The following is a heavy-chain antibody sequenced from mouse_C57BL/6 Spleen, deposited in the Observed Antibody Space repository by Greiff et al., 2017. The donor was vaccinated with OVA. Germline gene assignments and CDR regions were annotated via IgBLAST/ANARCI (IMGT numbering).Heavy chain of an antibody. Sequence: QVQLQQSGAELVRPGASVKLSCKASGYTFTDYYINWVNQRPGTGLEWFARIYPGSGNTYYNDKFKGKATLTAEKSSSTAYMQLSSLTSEDSAVYFCARWGVYSNSWFAYWGQGTLVTVSA. CDR2: IYPGSGNT. V-gene: IGHV1-76*01. J-gene: IGHJ3*01. D-gene: IGHD2-5*01. CDR3: ARWGVYSNSWFAY. CDR1: GYTFTDYY.